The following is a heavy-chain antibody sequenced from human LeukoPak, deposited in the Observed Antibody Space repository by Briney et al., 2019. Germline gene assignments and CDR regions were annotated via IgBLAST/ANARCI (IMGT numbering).Heavy chain of an antibody. J-gene: IGHJ1*01. CDR1: GGTFSSYA. D-gene: IGHD2-21*02. CDR3: ARGPISFGDPIFQH. V-gene: IGHV1-69*05. CDR2: IIPIFGTA. Sequence: AASVKVSCKASGGTFSSYAISWVRQAPGQGLEWMGRIIPIFGTANYAQKFQGRVTITTDESTSTAYMELSSLRSEDTAVYYCARGPISFGDPIFQHWGQGTLVTVSS.